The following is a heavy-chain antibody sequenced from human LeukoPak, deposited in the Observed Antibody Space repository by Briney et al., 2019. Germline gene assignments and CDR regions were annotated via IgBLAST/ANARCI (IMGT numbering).Heavy chain of an antibody. D-gene: IGHD6-13*01. Sequence: ASVKVSCKASGYTFTGYYMHWVRQAPGQGLEWMGWINPNSGTTNYAQKFQGRVIMTRDTSISTAYMDLRRLRSDDTAVYYCARGVKQQLLRYYYCMDVWGKGTTVTVSS. J-gene: IGHJ6*03. CDR1: GYTFTGYY. CDR3: ARGVKQQLLRYYYCMDV. V-gene: IGHV1-2*02. CDR2: INPNSGTT.